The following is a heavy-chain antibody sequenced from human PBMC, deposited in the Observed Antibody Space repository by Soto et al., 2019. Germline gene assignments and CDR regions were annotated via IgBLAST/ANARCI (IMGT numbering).Heavy chain of an antibody. D-gene: IGHD3-9*01. CDR1: GFTFSDAW. CDR3: TCLHYDILTGSKWHYFDY. V-gene: IGHV3-15*01. J-gene: IGHJ4*02. CDR2: IKSKTDGGTR. Sequence: PGGSLRLSCAASGFTFSDAWMSWVRQATGKGLEWVGRIKSKTDGGTRDYAAHVKGRVTISRDGSKNTLYLQMNSLKTEDTAVYYCTCLHYDILTGSKWHYFDYWGQGTLVTVSS.